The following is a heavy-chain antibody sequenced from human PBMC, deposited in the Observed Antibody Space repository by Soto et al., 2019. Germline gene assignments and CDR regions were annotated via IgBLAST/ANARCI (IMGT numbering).Heavy chain of an antibody. CDR2: INHSGST. Sequence: SETLSLTCAVYGGSFSGYYWSWIRQPPGKGLEWIGEINHSGSTNYNPSLKSRVTISVDTSKNQFSLKLSSVTAADTAVYYCARDRAPGYYYGMDVWGQGTTVTVSS. J-gene: IGHJ6*02. V-gene: IGHV4-34*01. CDR1: GGSFSGYY. CDR3: ARDRAPGYYYGMDV.